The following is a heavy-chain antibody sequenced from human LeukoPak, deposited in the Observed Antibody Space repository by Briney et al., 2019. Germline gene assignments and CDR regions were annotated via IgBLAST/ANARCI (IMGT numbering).Heavy chain of an antibody. J-gene: IGHJ4*02. Sequence: ASVKVSCKVSGYTLTELSMHWVRQAPGKGLEWMGGFDPEDGETIYAQKFQGRVTMTEDTSTDTAYMELSSLRSEDTAVYYVATGVWGMVREIIFDYWGQGTLVTVSS. CDR1: GYTLTELS. CDR3: ATGVWGMVREIIFDY. V-gene: IGHV1-24*01. CDR2: FDPEDGET. D-gene: IGHD3-10*01.